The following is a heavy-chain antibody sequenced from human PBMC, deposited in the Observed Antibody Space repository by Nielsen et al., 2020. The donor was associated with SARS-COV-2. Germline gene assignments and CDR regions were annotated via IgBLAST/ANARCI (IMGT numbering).Heavy chain of an antibody. CDR3: ARETIDYTSSFFDY. CDR2: ISSSGSYT. CDR1: GFMVSDSY. Sequence: GGSLRLSCAASGFMVSDSYISWIRQTPGKGLEWISYISSSGSYTNYADSVKGRFTISRDNSKNTLYLQMNSLRGEDTAVYYCARETIDYTSSFFDYWGQGTLVTVSS. D-gene: IGHD2-2*01. J-gene: IGHJ4*02. V-gene: IGHV3-11*06.